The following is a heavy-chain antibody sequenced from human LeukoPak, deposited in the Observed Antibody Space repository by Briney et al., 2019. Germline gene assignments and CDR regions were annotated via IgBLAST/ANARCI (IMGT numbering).Heavy chain of an antibody. D-gene: IGHD1-26*01. CDR3: ARDAGELLSFDY. CDR1: GYSITSGYY. J-gene: IGHJ4*02. CDR2: IYHSGST. V-gene: IGHV4-38-2*02. Sequence: SETLSLTCTVSGYSITSGYYWGWIRQPPGKGLEWIGSIYHSGSTYYDPSLKSRATISVDTSKNQFSLKLSSVTAADTAVYYCARDAGELLSFDYWGQGTLVTVSS.